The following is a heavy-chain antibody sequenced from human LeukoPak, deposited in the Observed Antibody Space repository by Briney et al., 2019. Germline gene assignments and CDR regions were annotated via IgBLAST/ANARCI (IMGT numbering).Heavy chain of an antibody. D-gene: IGHD6-19*01. CDR1: GFTFSSYA. Sequence: SGGSLRLSCAASGFTFSSYAMTWVRQAPGKGLEWVSGIIASDSRTYYADSVKGRFTISRDNSKNTLYLHMSSLRAEDTAVYYCAKALSSGWLYYFDYWGQGTLVTVSS. CDR2: IIASDSRT. J-gene: IGHJ4*02. V-gene: IGHV3-23*01. CDR3: AKALSSGWLYYFDY.